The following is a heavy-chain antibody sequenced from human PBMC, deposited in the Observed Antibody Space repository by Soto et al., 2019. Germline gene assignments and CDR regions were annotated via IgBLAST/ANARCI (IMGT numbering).Heavy chain of an antibody. J-gene: IGHJ4*02. D-gene: IGHD6-25*01. V-gene: IGHV1-2*02. CDR2: IFPSSGGP. CDR1: GYTFTTYF. CDR3: AREWQRGTDY. Sequence: ASVKVSCKASGYTFTTYFLHWVRQAPGQGLAWLGWIFPSSGGPNYAQKFQGRVTMTRDTSINTAYMELSRLTSDDTGVYYCAREWQRGTDYWGQGALVTVSS.